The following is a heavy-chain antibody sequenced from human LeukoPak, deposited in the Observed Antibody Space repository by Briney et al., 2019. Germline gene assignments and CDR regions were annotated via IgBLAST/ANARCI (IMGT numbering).Heavy chain of an antibody. CDR2: IKQDGREK. Sequence: PRGSLSLSCAASGFTLSSYCMSWVRQAPGRGLGWVANIKQDGREKYYVDSAKGRLTISRDNAKNSLYLKMNSLTAARPAVYLCARAAPYGSSPVLARFYGFDFWGQGTMVTVSS. CDR3: ARAAPYGSSPVLARFYGFDF. CDR1: GFTLSSYC. D-gene: IGHD2-2*01. V-gene: IGHV3-7*01. J-gene: IGHJ3*01.